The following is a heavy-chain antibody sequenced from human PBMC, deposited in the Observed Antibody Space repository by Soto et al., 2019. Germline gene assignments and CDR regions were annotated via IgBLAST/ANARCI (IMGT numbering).Heavy chain of an antibody. D-gene: IGHD6-6*01. J-gene: IGHJ6*02. CDR3: ARMGSESSITEPGMDV. CDR1: GYTFTSYA. CDR2: INAGNGNT. Sequence: ASVKVSCKASGYTFTSYAMHWVRQAPGQRLEWMGWINAGNGNTKYSQKFQGRVTITRDTSTSTAYMELSSLRSEDTAVYYCARMGSESSITEPGMDVWVQGPTATVSS. V-gene: IGHV1-3*01.